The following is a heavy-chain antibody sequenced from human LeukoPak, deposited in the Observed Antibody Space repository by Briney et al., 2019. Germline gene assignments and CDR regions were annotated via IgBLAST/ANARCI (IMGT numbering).Heavy chain of an antibody. Sequence: PGRSLRLSCAASGFTFDDYAMHWVRQAPGKGPEWVSGISWNSGSIGYADSVKGRFTISRDNAKNSLYLQMNSLRAEDTALYYCAKDIGPLTYDYDTSAYSGAFEYWGQGTLVTVSS. CDR1: GFTFDDYA. V-gene: IGHV3-9*01. D-gene: IGHD3-22*01. CDR2: ISWNSGSI. J-gene: IGHJ4*02. CDR3: AKDIGPLTYDYDTSAYSGAFEY.